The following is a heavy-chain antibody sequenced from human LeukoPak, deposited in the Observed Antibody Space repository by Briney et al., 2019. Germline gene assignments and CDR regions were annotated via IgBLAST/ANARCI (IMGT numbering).Heavy chain of an antibody. V-gene: IGHV4-59*01. Sequence: SETLSLTCTVSGGSISSYYWSWIRQPPGKGLEWIGYIYYSGSTNYNPSLKSRVTISVDTSKNQFSLKLSSVPAADTAVYYCVRGGDYFDYWGQGTLVTVSS. CDR2: IYYSGST. J-gene: IGHJ4*02. D-gene: IGHD3-16*01. CDR1: GGSISSYY. CDR3: VRGGDYFDY.